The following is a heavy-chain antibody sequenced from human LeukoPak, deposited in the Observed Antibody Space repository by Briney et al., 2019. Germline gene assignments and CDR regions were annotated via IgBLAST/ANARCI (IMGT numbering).Heavy chain of an antibody. V-gene: IGHV3-33*01. Sequence: PGRSLRLSCAASGFTFSSYGMHWVRQAPGKGLEWVAVIWYDGSNKYYADSVKGRFTISRDNSKNTLYLQMNSLRAEDTAVYYCARGNNYGDYTRAKVSYFDYWGQGTLVTVSS. CDR3: ARGNNYGDYTRAKVSYFDY. D-gene: IGHD4-17*01. CDR2: IWYDGSNK. J-gene: IGHJ4*02. CDR1: GFTFSSYG.